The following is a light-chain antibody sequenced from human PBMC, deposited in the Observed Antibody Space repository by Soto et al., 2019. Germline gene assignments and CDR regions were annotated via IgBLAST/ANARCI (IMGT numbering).Light chain of an antibody. CDR3: QQYGSSPRT. Sequence: EIVLTQSPGTLSLSPGERATLSCRASQSVSSSYLAWYQQKPGQAPRLLIYGASSRATGTPDRFSGSGSGTDFTLTSSRLAPEDFAVYYCQQYGSSPRTFGQGTQVEIK. V-gene: IGKV3-20*01. J-gene: IGKJ1*01. CDR2: GAS. CDR1: QSVSSSY.